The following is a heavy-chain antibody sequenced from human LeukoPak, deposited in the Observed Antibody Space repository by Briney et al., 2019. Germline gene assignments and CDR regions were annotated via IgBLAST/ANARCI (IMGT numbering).Heavy chain of an antibody. CDR3: ARAAAGHFDY. CDR2: IHTGGNT. J-gene: IGHJ4*02. D-gene: IGHD6-13*01. Sequence: PSQTLSLTCSVSGDSIRSGSYYWSWIRQAAGKGLEWIGRIHTGGNTNYNPSLKSRVTISLDTSKNEVSLTLSSVTAADTAVYYCARAAAGHFDYWGQGTLVTVSS. CDR1: GDSIRSGSYY. V-gene: IGHV4-61*02.